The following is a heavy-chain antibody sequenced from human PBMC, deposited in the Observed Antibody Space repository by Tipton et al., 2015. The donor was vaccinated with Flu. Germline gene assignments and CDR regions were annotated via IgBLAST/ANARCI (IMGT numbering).Heavy chain of an antibody. J-gene: IGHJ1*01. CDR2: IYQSGTT. V-gene: IGHV4-38-2*02. D-gene: IGHD6-13*01. Sequence: TLSLTCTVSGHSISSGYYWGWIRQPPGKGLEWIGSIYQSGTTYYNPSLKSRVTISVDTSRNQFSLKLSSMTAADTAVYYCARGSSWYLHFQHWGQGTLVTVSS. CDR1: GHSISSGYY. CDR3: ARGSSWYLHFQH.